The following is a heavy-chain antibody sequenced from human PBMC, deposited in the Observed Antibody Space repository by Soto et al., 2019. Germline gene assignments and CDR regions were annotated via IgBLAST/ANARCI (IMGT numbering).Heavy chain of an antibody. V-gene: IGHV3-74*01. D-gene: IGHD6-19*01. Sequence: PGGSLRLSCAASGFTFSSYWMHWVRQAPGKGLVWVSRINSDGSSTSYADSVKVRFTISRDNAKNTLYLQMNSLRAEDTAVYYCARGDSSGWYYYYYYGMDVWGQGTTVTVSS. CDR1: GFTFSSYW. J-gene: IGHJ6*02. CDR3: ARGDSSGWYYYYYYGMDV. CDR2: INSDGSST.